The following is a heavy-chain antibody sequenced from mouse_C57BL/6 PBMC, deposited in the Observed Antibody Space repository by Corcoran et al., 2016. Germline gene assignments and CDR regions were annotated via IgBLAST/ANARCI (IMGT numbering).Heavy chain of an antibody. Sequence: QVQLQQSGPELVKPGASVKLSCKASGYTFTSYDINWVKQRPGQGLEWIGWIYPRDGSTKYNEKFKGKATLTVDTSSSTAYMELHSLTSEDSAVYFCARRGYSNHWYFDVWGTGTTVTVSS. J-gene: IGHJ1*03. CDR3: ARRGYSNHWYFDV. CDR1: GYTFTSYD. CDR2: IYPRDGST. D-gene: IGHD2-5*01. V-gene: IGHV1-85*01.